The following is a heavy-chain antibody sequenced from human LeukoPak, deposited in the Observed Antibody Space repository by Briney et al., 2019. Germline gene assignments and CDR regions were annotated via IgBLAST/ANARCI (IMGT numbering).Heavy chain of an antibody. CDR2: IYYSGST. V-gene: IGHV4-39*01. Sequence: SETLSLTCTVSGGSISSSSYYWGWIRQPPGKGQEWIGSIYYSGSTYYNPSLKSRVTISVDTSKNQFSLKLSSVTAADTAVYYCARRAYDFWSGYSILYYYYYMDVWGKGTTVTVSS. D-gene: IGHD3-3*01. J-gene: IGHJ6*03. CDR3: ARRAYDFWSGYSILYYYYYMDV. CDR1: GGSISSSSYY.